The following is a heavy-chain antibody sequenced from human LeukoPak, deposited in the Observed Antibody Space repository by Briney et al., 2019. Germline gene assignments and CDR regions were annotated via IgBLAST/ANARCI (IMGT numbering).Heavy chain of an antibody. CDR3: ARGYSYRFDY. D-gene: IGHD4-11*01. CDR2: IAANGDS. V-gene: IGHV3-13*01. J-gene: IGHJ4*02. CDR1: GFAFYNYD. Sequence: GGSLRLSCAASGFAFYNYDMHWVRQTGKDLEWVSVIAANGDSYYAGSVKGRFTISRDNGDNALYLQMYSLRDGDTAVYYCARGYSYRFDYWGQGTLVTVSS.